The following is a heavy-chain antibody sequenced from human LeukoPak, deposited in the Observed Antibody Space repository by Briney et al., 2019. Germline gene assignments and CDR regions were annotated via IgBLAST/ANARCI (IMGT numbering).Heavy chain of an antibody. CDR1: GFTFSSYE. D-gene: IGHD3-16*02. Sequence: GGSLRLSCAASGFTFSSYEMNWVRQAPGKGLEGVSYISSSGSTIYYADSVKGRFTISRDNAKNSLYLQMHSLRAEDTAVYYCARDRLSHMDVWGKGITVTISS. CDR2: ISSSGSTI. CDR3: ARDRLSHMDV. J-gene: IGHJ6*03. V-gene: IGHV3-48*03.